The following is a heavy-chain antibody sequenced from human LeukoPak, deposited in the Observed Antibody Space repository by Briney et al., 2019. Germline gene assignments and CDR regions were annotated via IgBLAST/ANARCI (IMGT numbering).Heavy chain of an antibody. CDR3: ARHGYYYYMDV. Sequence: SETLSLTCTVSGGSISSYYWSWIRQPPGKGLEWIGHIYYSGSTNYNPSLKSRVTISVDTSKNQFSLKLSSVTAADTAVYYCARHGYYYYMDVWGKGTTVTVSS. J-gene: IGHJ6*03. CDR2: IYYSGST. CDR1: GGSISSYY. V-gene: IGHV4-59*08.